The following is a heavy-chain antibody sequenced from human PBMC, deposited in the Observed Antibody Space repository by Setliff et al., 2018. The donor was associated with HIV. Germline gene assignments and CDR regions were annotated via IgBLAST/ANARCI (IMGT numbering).Heavy chain of an antibody. CDR1: PYSISSGYY. J-gene: IGHJ4*02. Sequence: PSETLSLTCSVSPYSISSGYYWGWLRQPPGKGLEWIGCLYYGGNTYYNPSLKSRVAISVDTSKNQFSLKLSSVTAADTAVYYCARHSPSDYWGQGTLVTVSS. CDR3: ARHSPSDY. V-gene: IGHV4-38-2*02. CDR2: LYYGGNT.